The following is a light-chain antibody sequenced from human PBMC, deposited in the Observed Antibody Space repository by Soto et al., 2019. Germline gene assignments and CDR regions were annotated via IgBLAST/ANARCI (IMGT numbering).Light chain of an antibody. J-gene: IGLJ1*01. Sequence: QSALTQPPSASGSPGQSVAISCTGTSSAVGGYNYVSWYQQHPGKDPKLMIYEVNKRPSGVPDRFSGSKSGNTASLTVSGLQAEDEADYYCSAYAGSSNVFGTGTKLTVL. CDR2: EVN. CDR1: SSAVGGYNY. V-gene: IGLV2-8*01. CDR3: SAYAGSSNV.